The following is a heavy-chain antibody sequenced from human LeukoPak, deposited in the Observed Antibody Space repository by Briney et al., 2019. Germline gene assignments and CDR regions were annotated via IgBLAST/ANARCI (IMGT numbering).Heavy chain of an antibody. D-gene: IGHD3-9*01. CDR1: GYTFTSYD. CDR2: MNPNSGDT. V-gene: IGHV1-8*01. Sequence: ASVKVSCKASGYTFTSYDINWVRQATGQGLEWMGCMNPNSGDTVYAQKFQGRVTMTRNTSTSTAYMEVSSLRSEDTAVYYCARGRYYSILTTYTHPNYWGQGTLVTVSS. CDR3: ARGRYYSILTTYTHPNY. J-gene: IGHJ4*02.